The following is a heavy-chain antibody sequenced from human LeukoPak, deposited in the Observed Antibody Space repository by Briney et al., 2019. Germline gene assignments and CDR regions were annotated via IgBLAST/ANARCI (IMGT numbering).Heavy chain of an antibody. CDR3: ARMPQSSTSCYFCGYYFDY. CDR2: IYTSGST. V-gene: IGHV4-4*07. J-gene: IGHJ4*02. CDR1: GGSISSYY. Sequence: SETLSLTCTVSGGSISSYYWSWIRQPAGKGLEWIGRIYTSGSTNYNPSLKSRVTMSVDTSKNQFSLKLSSVTAADTAVYYCARMPQSSTSCYFCGYYFDYWGQGTLVTVSS. D-gene: IGHD2-2*01.